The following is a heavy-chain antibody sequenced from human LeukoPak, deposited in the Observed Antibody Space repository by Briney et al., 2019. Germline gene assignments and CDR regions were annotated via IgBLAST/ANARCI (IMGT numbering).Heavy chain of an antibody. Sequence: SDTLSLTCTVSGGSISSYYWSWIRQSPGKALEWIGYIYYSGSTNYNPSLKSRVTISVDTSKNQFSLKLSSVTVADTAVYYCARSGPPAGRPDAFDIWGQGTMATVLS. D-gene: IGHD2-2*01. J-gene: IGHJ3*02. CDR3: ARSGPPAGRPDAFDI. V-gene: IGHV4-59*07. CDR2: IYYSGST. CDR1: GGSISSYY.